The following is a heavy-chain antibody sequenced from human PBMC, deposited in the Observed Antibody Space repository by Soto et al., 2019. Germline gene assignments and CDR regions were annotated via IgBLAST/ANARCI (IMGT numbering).Heavy chain of an antibody. CDR1: GGSISSGGYS. Sequence: SETLSLTCAVSGGSISSGGYSWNWIRQPPGKGLEWIGYIYYSGSTYYNPSLKSRFTISVDTSKNQFSLKLSSVTAADTAVYYCARTSAAAGAMDVWGRGTTVTVSS. V-gene: IGHV4-30-2*03. CDR3: ARTSAAAGAMDV. J-gene: IGHJ6*02. CDR2: IYYSGST. D-gene: IGHD6-13*01.